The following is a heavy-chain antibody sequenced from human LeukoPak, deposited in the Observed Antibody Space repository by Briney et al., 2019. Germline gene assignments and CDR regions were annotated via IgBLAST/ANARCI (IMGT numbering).Heavy chain of an antibody. D-gene: IGHD2-2*01. CDR2: ISSSSYI. CDR1: GFTFSSYS. Sequence: PGGSLRLSCAASGFTFSSYSMNWVRQAPGKGLEWVSSISSSSYIYYADSVKGRFTISRDNAKSSLYLQMNSLRAEDTAVYYCARDDCSSISCYHNWFDPWGQGTLVTVSS. V-gene: IGHV3-21*01. CDR3: ARDDCSSISCYHNWFDP. J-gene: IGHJ5*02.